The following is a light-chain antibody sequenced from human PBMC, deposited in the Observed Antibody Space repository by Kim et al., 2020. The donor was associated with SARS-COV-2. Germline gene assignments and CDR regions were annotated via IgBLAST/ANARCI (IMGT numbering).Light chain of an antibody. CDR1: SSNIEKNT. V-gene: IGLV1-44*01. Sequence: QSVLTQAPSVSGTPGQRVAISCSGSSSNIEKNTVSWFRQLPRTAPKLLIYNYDQRPSGVPDRFSGSKSGTSASLAISGLQSEDEADYFCAAWDDRLSGRLFGGGTQLTVL. CDR3: AAWDDRLSGRL. J-gene: IGLJ3*02. CDR2: NYD.